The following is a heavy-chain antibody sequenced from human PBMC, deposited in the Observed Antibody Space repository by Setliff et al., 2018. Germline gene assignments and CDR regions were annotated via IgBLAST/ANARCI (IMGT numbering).Heavy chain of an antibody. V-gene: IGHV4-39*07. D-gene: IGHD3-3*01. J-gene: IGHJ4*02. CDR2: IYYSGST. CDR3: AYSSDYDFWSGYPPALDY. CDR1: GGSISSGSYY. Sequence: PSETLSLTCTVSGGSISSGSYYWGWIRQPPGKGLEWIGSIYYSGSTYYNPSLKSRVTISVDTSKNQFSLKLSSVTAADTAVYYCAYSSDYDFWSGYPPALDYWGQGTLVTVSS.